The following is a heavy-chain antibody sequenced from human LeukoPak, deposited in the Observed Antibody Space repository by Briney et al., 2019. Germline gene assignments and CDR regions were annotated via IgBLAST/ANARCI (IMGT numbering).Heavy chain of an antibody. CDR2: ISYDGIQK. D-gene: IGHD2-2*01. CDR3: APNDGGIGSSNWHSLGK. V-gene: IGHV3-30-3*01. J-gene: IGHJ4*02. CDR1: GFTFSSYA. Sequence: GGSLRLSCAASGFTFSSYAMHWARQAPGKGLEWVAVISYDGIQKYYADSVKGRFTISRDNSKNTLYLQMNSLRVEDTVVYYCAPNDGGIGSSNWHSLGKWGQGTLVTVSS.